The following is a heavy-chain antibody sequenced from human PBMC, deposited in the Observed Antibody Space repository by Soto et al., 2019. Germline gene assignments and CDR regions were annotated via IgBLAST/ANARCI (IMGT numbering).Heavy chain of an antibody. CDR2: ISGGGETT. CDR3: AFNSGSGSYYFDY. J-gene: IGHJ4*02. D-gene: IGHD3-10*01. CDR1: GFTFSSYA. V-gene: IGHV3-23*01. Sequence: EVQLLESGGGLVQTGGSLRLSCAASGFTFSSYAMWWVRQAPGKGLECVSAISGGGETTYYGDSVKGRFTISRDNSKNTLYLQMNSLRAEDTAVYYCAFNSGSGSYYFDYWGQGTLVTVSS.